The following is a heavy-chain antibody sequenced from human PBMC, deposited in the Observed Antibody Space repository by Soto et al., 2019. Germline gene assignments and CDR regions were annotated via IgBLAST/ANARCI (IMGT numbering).Heavy chain of an antibody. CDR3: ARQAVTIPFSSNWFDP. J-gene: IGHJ5*02. Sequence: GESLKISCKGSGYSFTSYWIGWVRQMPGKGLEWMGIIYPGDSDTRYSPSFQGQVTISADKSISTAYLQWSSLKASDTAMYYCARQAVTIPFSSNWFDPWGQGTLVTVSS. CDR2: IYPGDSDT. D-gene: IGHD2-2*02. CDR1: GYSFTSYW. V-gene: IGHV5-51*01.